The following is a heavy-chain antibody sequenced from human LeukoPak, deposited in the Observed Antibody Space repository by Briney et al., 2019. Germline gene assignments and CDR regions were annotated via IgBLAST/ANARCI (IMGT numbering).Heavy chain of an antibody. Sequence: PGGSLRLSCAASGFTFSSYAMSWVRQAPGKGLEWVSAISGSGGSTYYADSVKGRFTISRDNSKNTLYLQMNSLRAEDTAVYYCVGMYPGYLYLGYWGQGTLVTVSS. CDR1: GFTFSSYA. D-gene: IGHD3-9*01. V-gene: IGHV3-23*01. CDR3: VGMYPGYLYLGY. J-gene: IGHJ4*02. CDR2: ISGSGGST.